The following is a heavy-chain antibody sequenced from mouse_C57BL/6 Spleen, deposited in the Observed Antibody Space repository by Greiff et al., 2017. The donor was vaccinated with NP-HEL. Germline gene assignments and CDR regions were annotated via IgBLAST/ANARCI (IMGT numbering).Heavy chain of an antibody. CDR1: GFTFSDYG. J-gene: IGHJ3*01. D-gene: IGHD3-3*01. Sequence: EVQGVESGGGLVKPGGSLKLSCAASGFTFSDYGMHWVRQAPEKGLEWVAYISSGSSTIYYADTVKGRFTIPRDHAKNTLFLQMTSLRSEDTAMYYCAGANGTGPWFAYWGQGTLVTVSA. CDR3: AGANGTGPWFAY. CDR2: ISSGSSTI. V-gene: IGHV5-17*01.